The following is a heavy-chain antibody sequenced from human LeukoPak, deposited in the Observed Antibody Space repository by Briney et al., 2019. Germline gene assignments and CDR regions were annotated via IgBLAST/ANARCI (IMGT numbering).Heavy chain of an antibody. J-gene: IGHJ5*02. CDR2: IYWNDAK. Sequence: SGPTLGEPTQTLTLTCTFSGFSLSTRGVGVGWIRQPPGKALEWLALIYWNDAKRYCPSLKSRLTITKDTSKNQVVLTMTNMDPVDTATYYCAHLDSTNWYSDWFDPWGQGTLVTVSS. CDR3: AHLDSTNWYSDWFDP. D-gene: IGHD6-13*01. CDR1: GFSLSTRGVG. V-gene: IGHV2-5*01.